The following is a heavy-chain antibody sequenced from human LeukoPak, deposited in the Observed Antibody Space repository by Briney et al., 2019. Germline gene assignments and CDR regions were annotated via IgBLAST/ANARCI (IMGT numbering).Heavy chain of an antibody. Sequence: PSKTLSLTCTVSGGSISSYYWSWIRQPPGKGLEWIGYIYYSGSTNYNPSLKSRVTISVDTSKNQFSLKLSSVTAADTAVYYCARVVGYGTYYFDYWGQGTLVTVSS. D-gene: IGHD5-12*01. CDR2: IYYSGST. V-gene: IGHV4-59*01. J-gene: IGHJ4*02. CDR1: GGSISSYY. CDR3: ARVVGYGTYYFDY.